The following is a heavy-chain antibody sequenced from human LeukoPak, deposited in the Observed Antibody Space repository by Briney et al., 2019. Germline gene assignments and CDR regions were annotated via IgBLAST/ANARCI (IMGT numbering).Heavy chain of an antibody. CDR1: GFTFSSYS. V-gene: IGHV3-21*01. CDR2: ITSSSTYI. D-gene: IGHD6-13*01. J-gene: IGHJ6*02. Sequence: GGSLRLSCATSGFTFSSYSMNLVRQAPGKGLEWVSSITSSSTYIYYADSVKGRFTISRDNARNSLNLQMNSLRTDDSAVYYCARVLGVAAAGRGRYYYGMDVWGQGTTITVSS. CDR3: ARVLGVAAAGRGRYYYGMDV.